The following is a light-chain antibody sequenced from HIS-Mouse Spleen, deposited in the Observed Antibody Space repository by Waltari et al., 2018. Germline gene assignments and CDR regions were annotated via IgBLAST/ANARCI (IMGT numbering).Light chain of an antibody. CDR3: SSYTSSSTLV. CDR2: DVS. J-gene: IGLJ2*01. V-gene: IGLV2-14*03. Sequence: QSALTQPASVSGSPGQSITISCTGTSSDVGGYNYVSWYQQHPGKAPNRMIYDVSNRPSGVSSRSSGSKSGNTASLTISGLQAEDEADYYCSSYTSSSTLVFGGGTKLTVL. CDR1: SSDVGGYNY.